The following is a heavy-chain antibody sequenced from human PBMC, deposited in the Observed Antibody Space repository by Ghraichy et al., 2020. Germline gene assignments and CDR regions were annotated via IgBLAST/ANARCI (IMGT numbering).Heavy chain of an antibody. CDR2: IFYTGSS. CDR3: ARHFSPSRYSGYGD. J-gene: IGHJ4*02. V-gene: IGHV4-39*01. D-gene: IGHD5-12*01. Sequence: SETLSLTCTVSGGSISSSSYYWGWIRQPPGKGLEWIGTIFYTGSSYYNPSLKSRVTISVDTSKNQFSLKLSSVTAADTAVYYCARHFSPSRYSGYGDWGQGTLVTVSS. CDR1: GGSISSSSYY.